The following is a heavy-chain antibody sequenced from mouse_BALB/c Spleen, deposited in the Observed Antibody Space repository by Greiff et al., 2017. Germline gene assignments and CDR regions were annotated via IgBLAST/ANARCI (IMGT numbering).Heavy chain of an antibody. CDR1: GYSITSGYY. D-gene: IGHD1-1*01. Sequence: EVKLQESGPGLVKPSQSLSLTCSVTGYSITSGYYWNWIRQFPGNKLEWMGYISYDGSNNYNPSLKNRISITRDTSKNQFFLKLNSVTTEDTATYYCARGEIHYYGRGLSFDYWGQGTTLTVSS. CDR2: ISYDGSN. J-gene: IGHJ2*01. CDR3: ARGEIHYYGRGLSFDY. V-gene: IGHV3-6*02.